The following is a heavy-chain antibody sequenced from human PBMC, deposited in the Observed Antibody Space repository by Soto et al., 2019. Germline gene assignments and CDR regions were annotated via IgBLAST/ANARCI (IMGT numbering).Heavy chain of an antibody. V-gene: IGHV1-18*01. D-gene: IGHD2-2*01. J-gene: IGHJ5*02. CDR1: GYTFSNYG. CDR3: ARVVPGAEAWFGP. CDR2: ISLYSDGT. Sequence: ASVKVSCKTSGYTFSNYGITWVRQAPGQPLEWLGWISLYSDGTNYAQKFQGRVSMTTDTSTTIAYMELRSLRSDDTAVYYCARVVPGAEAWFGPWGQGTLVTVSS.